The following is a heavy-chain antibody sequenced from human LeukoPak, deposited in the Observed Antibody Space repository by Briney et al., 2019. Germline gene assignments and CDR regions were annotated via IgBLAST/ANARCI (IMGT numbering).Heavy chain of an antibody. CDR1: GGSISSGGYY. CDR3: ARSPYDFWSGYYYFDY. V-gene: IGHV4-30-2*01. Sequence: SQTLSLTCTVSGGSISSGGYYWSWIRQPPGKGLEWIGYIYHSGSTYYNPSLKSRVTISVDTSKNQFSLKLSSVTAADTAVYYCARSPYDFWSGYYYFDYWGQGTLATVSS. CDR2: IYHSGST. J-gene: IGHJ4*02. D-gene: IGHD3-3*01.